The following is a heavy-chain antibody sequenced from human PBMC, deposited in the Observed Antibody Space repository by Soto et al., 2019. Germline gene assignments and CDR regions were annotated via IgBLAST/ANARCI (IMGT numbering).Heavy chain of an antibody. CDR1: GESIPSYS. CDR3: ARLGSSLEGFDY. J-gene: IGHJ4*02. CDR2: IYPGDSDT. D-gene: IGHD6-13*01. V-gene: IGHV5-51*07. Sequence: GAPVKLSCTGSGESIPSYSIGWVHQMPGKGLEWMGIIYPGDSDTRYSTSFQGQVTISADKSISTAYLQWSSLKASDTAMYYCARLGSSLEGFDYWGQRTLVIVSS.